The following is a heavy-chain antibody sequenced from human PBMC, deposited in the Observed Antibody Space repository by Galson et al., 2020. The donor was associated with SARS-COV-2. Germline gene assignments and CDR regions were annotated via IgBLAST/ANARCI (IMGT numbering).Heavy chain of an antibody. Sequence: NSGGSLRLSCAASGFPFSTYSMNWVRLAPGKGLEWVSSISTSSSYTYYVDSVKGRFSISRDNPRNSLYLQMNSLRAEDTAVYYCARDEVIRGYNYGRLYYGMDVWGQGTTVTVSS. CDR1: GFPFSTYS. D-gene: IGHD5-18*01. J-gene: IGHJ6*02. CDR2: ISTSSSYT. CDR3: ARDEVIRGYNYGRLYYGMDV. V-gene: IGHV3-21*01.